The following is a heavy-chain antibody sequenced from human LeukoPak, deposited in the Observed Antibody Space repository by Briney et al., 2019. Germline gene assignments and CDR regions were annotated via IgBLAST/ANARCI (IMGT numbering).Heavy chain of an antibody. CDR2: IYPGDSDT. D-gene: IGHD3-10*01. CDR3: ARRNYYGSGTYSSGYYYYMDV. Sequence: GESLKISCKASGYSFTSHWIGRVRQMPGKGLEWMGIIYPGDSDTRYSPSFQGQVTISADKSISTAYLQWSSLKASDTAMYYCARRNYYGSGTYSSGYYYYMDVWGKGTTVTVSS. V-gene: IGHV5-51*01. J-gene: IGHJ6*03. CDR1: GYSFTSHW.